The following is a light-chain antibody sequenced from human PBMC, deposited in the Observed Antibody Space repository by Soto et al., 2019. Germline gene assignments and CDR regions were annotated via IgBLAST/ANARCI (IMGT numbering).Light chain of an antibody. J-gene: IGLJ1*01. Sequence: QSALTQPASVSGSPGQSITISCTGTSSDVGAYNYVSWYQQHPGKAPKLMISEVSNRPSGVSNRFSGSKSGNTASLTISGLQAEDEADYYCSSYTISSTYVFGTGTKLTVL. V-gene: IGLV2-14*01. CDR2: EVS. CDR1: SSDVGAYNY. CDR3: SSYTISSTYV.